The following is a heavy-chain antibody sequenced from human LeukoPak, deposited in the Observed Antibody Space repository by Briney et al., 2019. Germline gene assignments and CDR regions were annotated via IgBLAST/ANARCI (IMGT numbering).Heavy chain of an antibody. Sequence: GGSLRLSCAASGFTFSSYEMNWVRQAPGKGLEWISYISSSGSTIYYADSVKGRFTISRDNAKNSLYLQMNSLRAEDTAVYYCARTTAMATLVHWGQGTLVTVSS. CDR2: ISSSGSTI. CDR1: GFTFSSYE. J-gene: IGHJ5*02. CDR3: ARTTAMATLVH. D-gene: IGHD5-24*01. V-gene: IGHV3-48*03.